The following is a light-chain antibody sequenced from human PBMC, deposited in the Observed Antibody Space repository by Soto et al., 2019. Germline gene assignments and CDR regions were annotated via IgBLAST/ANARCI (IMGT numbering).Light chain of an antibody. CDR2: DVS. Sequence: QSVLTQPASVSGSPGQSITFSCTGTSSDIGGYNYVSWFQQHPGKAPKLMISDVSNRPSGVSNRFSGSKSGNTASLTISGLQAEDEADYYCSSYTSGSTFYVFGTGTKVTVL. CDR3: SSYTSGSTFYV. CDR1: SSDIGGYNY. J-gene: IGLJ1*01. V-gene: IGLV2-14*01.